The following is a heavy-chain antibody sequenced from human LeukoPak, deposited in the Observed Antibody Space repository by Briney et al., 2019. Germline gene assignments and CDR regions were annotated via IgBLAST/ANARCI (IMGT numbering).Heavy chain of an antibody. Sequence: GSLRLSCAASGFTFSSYGMHWVRQAPGKGLEWVAVISYDGTNKYYADSVKGRFTISRDNSKSTLYLQMNSLRAEDTAVYYCAKENDFVYWGQGTLVTVSS. D-gene: IGHD3-3*01. CDR3: AKENDFVY. CDR2: ISYDGTNK. CDR1: GFTFSSYG. J-gene: IGHJ4*02. V-gene: IGHV3-30*18.